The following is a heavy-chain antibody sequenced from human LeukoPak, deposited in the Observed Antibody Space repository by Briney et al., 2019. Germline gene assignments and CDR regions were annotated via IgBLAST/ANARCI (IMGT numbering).Heavy chain of an antibody. J-gene: IGHJ3*02. CDR2: ISGSGGST. D-gene: IGHD3-22*01. CDR1: GFTFSSYG. Sequence: PGGSLRLSCAASGFTFSSYGMSWVRQAPGKGLEWVPAISGSGGSTYYADSVKGRFTISRDNSKNTLYLQMNSLRAEDTAVYYCAKPYYYDSSGYFGDAFDIWGQGTMVTVSS. V-gene: IGHV3-23*01. CDR3: AKPYYYDSSGYFGDAFDI.